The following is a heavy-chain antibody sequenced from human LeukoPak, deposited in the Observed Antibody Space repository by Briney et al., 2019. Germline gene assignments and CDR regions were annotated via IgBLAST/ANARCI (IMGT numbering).Heavy chain of an antibody. V-gene: IGHV3-21*01. CDR1: GFTFSSYS. Sequence: GGSLRLSCAASGFTFSSYSMNWVRQAPGKGLEWVSSISSSSSYIYYADSVKGRFTISRDNAKNSLYLQMNSLRAEDTAVYYCARGKKDDYVWGSYRYTLREYFQHWGQGTLVTVSS. D-gene: IGHD3-16*02. J-gene: IGHJ1*01. CDR2: ISSSSSYI. CDR3: ARGKKDDYVWGSYRYTLREYFQH.